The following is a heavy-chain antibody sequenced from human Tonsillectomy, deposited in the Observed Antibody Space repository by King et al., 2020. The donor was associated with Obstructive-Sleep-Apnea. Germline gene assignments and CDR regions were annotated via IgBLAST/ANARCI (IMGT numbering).Heavy chain of an antibody. CDR1: GFTFSSYS. CDR3: AREGILSGSYSAFDI. CDR2: ISSSSSYI. V-gene: IGHV3-21*01. Sequence: VQLVESGGGLVKPGGSLRLSCAASGFTFSSYSMNWVRQAPGKGLEWVSSISSSSSYIYYADSVKGRFTISRDNAKNSLYLQMNSLRAEDTAVYYCAREGILSGSYSAFDIWGQGPMVTVSS. J-gene: IGHJ3*02. D-gene: IGHD1-26*01.